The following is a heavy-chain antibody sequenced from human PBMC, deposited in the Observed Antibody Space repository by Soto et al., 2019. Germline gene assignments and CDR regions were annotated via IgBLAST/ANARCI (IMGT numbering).Heavy chain of an antibody. CDR2: IIPIFGTA. CDR3: ARGDRDGYDGYCFDY. CDR1: GGTFSSYA. V-gene: IGHV1-69*12. Sequence: QVQLVQSGAEVKKPGSSVKVSCKASGGTFSSYAISWVRQAPGQGLEWMGGIIPIFGTANYAQKFQGRVTITADESTTAAYMELRSLRSEDTAVYYCARGDRDGYDGYCFDYWGQGTLVTVSS. D-gene: IGHD5-12*01. J-gene: IGHJ4*02.